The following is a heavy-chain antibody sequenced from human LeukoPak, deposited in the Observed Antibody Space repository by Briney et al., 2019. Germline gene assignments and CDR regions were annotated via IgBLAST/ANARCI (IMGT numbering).Heavy chain of an antibody. CDR2: VSFGGGT. Sequence: SETLSLTCTVSGGSISSYYWSWIRQPPGKGLDWIGYVSFGGGTNYNPSLKSRVITSADTSKNQFSLNLTSVTAADTAVYYCVRASVESGGAFDIWGQGTMVTVSS. D-gene: IGHD2-15*01. V-gene: IGHV4-59*01. CDR1: GGSISSYY. J-gene: IGHJ3*02. CDR3: VRASVESGGAFDI.